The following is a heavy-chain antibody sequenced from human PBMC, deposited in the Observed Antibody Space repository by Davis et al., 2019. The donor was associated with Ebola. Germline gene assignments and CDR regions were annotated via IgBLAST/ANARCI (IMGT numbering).Heavy chain of an antibody. V-gene: IGHV3-23*01. CDR1: GFTVRTTY. CDR3: AKGEWEIPSIFDY. CDR2: ISSSGDKI. D-gene: IGHD1-26*01. Sequence: GESLKISCAASGFTVRTTYMSWVRQAPGKGLEWVSGISSSGDKIYYADSVKGRFTISRDNSKNTLYLQMNSLRPEDTAVYYCAKGEWEIPSIFDYWGQGTLVTVSS. J-gene: IGHJ4*02.